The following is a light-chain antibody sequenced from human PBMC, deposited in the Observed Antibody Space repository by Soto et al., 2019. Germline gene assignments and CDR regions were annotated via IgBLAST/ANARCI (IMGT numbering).Light chain of an antibody. J-gene: IGKJ2*01. CDR1: QSVSSK. CDR3: QPYNNCPHA. CDR2: GVS. Sequence: EIAMTQSPATLSVSPGERATLSCRASQSVSSKLAWFQQKPGQAPSLLIYGVSTRATGVPVRFSGSGSGTEFTLTVNSLQSEDFAVYYCQPYNNCPHAFGQGTKLEIK. V-gene: IGKV3-15*01.